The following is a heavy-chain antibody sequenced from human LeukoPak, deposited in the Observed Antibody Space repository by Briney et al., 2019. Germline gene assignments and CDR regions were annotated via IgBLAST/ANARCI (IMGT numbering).Heavy chain of an antibody. CDR2: IYHNGDT. D-gene: IGHD3-16*02. Sequence: SETLSLTRPVSGFSITSGYFWGWMRQAPGKRLEWIGYIYHNGDTVYNPSLNSSLRSRVTLLVEPSKNQFSLSLNSVIAADTALLYCVRAESVGIVDVWAQGILVTVSS. CDR1: GFSITSGYF. V-gene: IGHV4-38-2*02. CDR3: VRAESVGIVDV. J-gene: IGHJ1*01.